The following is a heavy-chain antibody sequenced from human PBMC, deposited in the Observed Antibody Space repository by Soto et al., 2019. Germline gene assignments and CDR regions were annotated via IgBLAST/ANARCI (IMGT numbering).Heavy chain of an antibody. V-gene: IGHV4-59*01. J-gene: IGHJ3*02. CDR2: IYYSGST. CDR3: ARVWGGAFDI. D-gene: IGHD3-10*01. CDR1: GGSISSYY. Sequence: SETLYITCTVSGGSISSYYWSWIRQPPGKGLEWIGYIYYSGSTNYNPSLKSRVTISVDTSKNQFSLKLSSVTAADTAVYYCARVWGGAFDIWGQGTMVTVSS.